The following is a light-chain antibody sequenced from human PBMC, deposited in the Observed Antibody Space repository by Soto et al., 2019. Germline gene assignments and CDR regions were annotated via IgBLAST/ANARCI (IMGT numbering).Light chain of an antibody. J-gene: IGKJ3*01. CDR3: QQYNNWVFT. CDR1: QSVSSN. Sequence: EIVMTQSPATLSVSPGERATLACMASQSVSSNLAWYQQKPGQAPRLLIYGASTRDTGIPARFSGSGSGTEFTLTISSLQSEDFAVYYCQQYNNWVFTFGPVTKVDIK. CDR2: GAS. V-gene: IGKV3-15*01.